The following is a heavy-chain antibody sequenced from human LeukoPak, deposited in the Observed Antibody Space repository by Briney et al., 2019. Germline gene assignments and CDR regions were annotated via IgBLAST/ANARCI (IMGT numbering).Heavy chain of an antibody. V-gene: IGHV3-53*01. CDR2: ICSGGST. CDR3: ARVLRRVLTGYYYYYGMDV. CDR1: GFTVSSNY. D-gene: IGHD3-9*01. J-gene: IGHJ6*02. Sequence: QTGGSLRLSCAASGFTVSSNYMSWVRQAPGKGLEWVSVICSGGSTYYADSVKGRFTISRDNSKNTLYLQMNSLRAEDTAVYYCARVLRRVLTGYYYYYGMDVWGQGTTVTVSS.